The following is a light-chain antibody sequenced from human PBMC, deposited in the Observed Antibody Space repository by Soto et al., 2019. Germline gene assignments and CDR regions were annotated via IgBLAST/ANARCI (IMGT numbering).Light chain of an antibody. V-gene: IGKV3-20*01. CDR1: QSVSRSY. CDR2: GAS. CDR3: QHYGSSPLT. J-gene: IGKJ4*01. Sequence: EIVLTQSPGTLSLSPGERATLSCRASQSVSRSYLAWYQQKPGQAPRLLIYGASSRATGIPDRFSGSGSGTDFTLTISRLEPEDFAVYDCQHYGSSPLTFGGGTKVEIK.